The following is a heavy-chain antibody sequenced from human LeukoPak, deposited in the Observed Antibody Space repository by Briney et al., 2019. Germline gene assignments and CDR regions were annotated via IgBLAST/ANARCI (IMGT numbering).Heavy chain of an antibody. CDR3: ARGDWGFPFDY. Sequence: SETLSLTCAVYGGSFSGYYWSWIRQPPGKGLEWIGEINHGGSTNYNPSLKSRVTISVDTSKNQFSLKLSSVTAADTAVYYCARGDWGFPFDYWGQGTLVTVSS. CDR1: GGSFSGYY. J-gene: IGHJ4*02. D-gene: IGHD3-9*01. V-gene: IGHV4-34*01. CDR2: INHGGST.